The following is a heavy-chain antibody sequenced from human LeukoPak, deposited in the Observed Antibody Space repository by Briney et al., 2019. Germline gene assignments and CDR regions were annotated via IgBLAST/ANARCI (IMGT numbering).Heavy chain of an antibody. D-gene: IGHD6-19*01. CDR2: ISNSGSNT. V-gene: IGHV3-23*01. J-gene: IGHJ5*02. CDR3: ARDYDSRGWYSSFAP. Sequence: PGGSLRLSCAASGFTFSTYAMSWVRQAPGKGLEWVSSISNSGSNTYYADSVKGRFSISRDNSKNTLYLQMNSLRAEDTAVYFCARDYDSRGWYSSFAPWGQGTLVTVSS. CDR1: GFTFSTYA.